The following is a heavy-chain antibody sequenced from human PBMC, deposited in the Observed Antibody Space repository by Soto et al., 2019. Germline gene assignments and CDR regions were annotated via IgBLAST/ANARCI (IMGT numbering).Heavy chain of an antibody. CDR1: GVTFSSYW. CDR2: INPDGGRT. CDR3: ARVKLGSYDWVDP. V-gene: IGHV3-74*01. J-gene: IGHJ5*02. Sequence: QLVESGGGLVQPGGSLRLSCAASGVTFSSYWLHWVRQAPGEGLVWVSRINPDGGRTNYADSVKGRFTIPRDNAKNTLYLQMDSLRAEDTAVYYCARVKLGSYDWVDPWGQGTLVTVSS. D-gene: IGHD3-16*01.